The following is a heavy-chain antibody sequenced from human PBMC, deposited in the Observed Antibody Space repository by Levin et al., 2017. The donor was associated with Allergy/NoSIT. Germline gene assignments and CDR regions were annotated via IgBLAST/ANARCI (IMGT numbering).Heavy chain of an antibody. CDR3: AKDVVFGTSSWSLDF. D-gene: IGHD6-13*01. CDR2: ISYDESDK. V-gene: IGHV3-30*18. CDR1: GFSFRSFG. Sequence: GGSLRLSCAASGFSFRSFGMHWVRQAPGKGLEWVAVISYDESDKFFADSVKGRFTISRDNTKNTLYLQMNSLRSEDAAVYYCAKDVVFGTSSWSLDFWGQGTLVTVSS. J-gene: IGHJ4*02.